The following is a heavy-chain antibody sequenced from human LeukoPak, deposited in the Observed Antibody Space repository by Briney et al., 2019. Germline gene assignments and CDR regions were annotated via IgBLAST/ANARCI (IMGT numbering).Heavy chain of an antibody. CDR2: ISGDGVST. Sequence: GGSLRLSCVASGLPIGDFAMHGVRQATGKGLEWVSLISGDGVSTFYADSVKGRFSISRDNSKNSLSLEMNSLRTEDTAMYYCARESGKFDYWGQGTLVAVSS. CDR1: GLPIGDFA. V-gene: IGHV3-43*02. J-gene: IGHJ4*02. CDR3: ARESGKFDY.